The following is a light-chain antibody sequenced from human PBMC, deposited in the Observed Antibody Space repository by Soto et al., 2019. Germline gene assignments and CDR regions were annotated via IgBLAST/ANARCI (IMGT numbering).Light chain of an antibody. J-gene: IGKJ1*01. Sequence: IVLTQSPATLSVSQGERATLSCRASQSVSSNLAWYQQKPGQAPRLLIYGASTRATGIPARFSGSGSGTDFTLTISGLEPEDFAVYYCQHFGNSLWTFGQGTKVDI. V-gene: IGKV3D-15*01. CDR3: QHFGNSLWT. CDR1: QSVSSN. CDR2: GAS.